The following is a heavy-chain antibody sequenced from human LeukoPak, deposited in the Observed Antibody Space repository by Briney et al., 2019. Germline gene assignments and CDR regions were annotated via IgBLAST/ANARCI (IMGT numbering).Heavy chain of an antibody. CDR1: GFTFDDYA. CDR3: AKFSRVYSSGWYYFDY. D-gene: IGHD6-19*01. V-gene: IGHV3-9*01. J-gene: IGHJ4*02. CDR2: ISWNSGSI. Sequence: GGSLRLSCAASGFTFDDYAMHWVRQAPGKGLEWVSGISWNSGSIGYADSVKGRFTISRDNAMNSLYLQMNSLRAEDTALYYCAKFSRVYSSGWYYFDYWGQGTLVTVSS.